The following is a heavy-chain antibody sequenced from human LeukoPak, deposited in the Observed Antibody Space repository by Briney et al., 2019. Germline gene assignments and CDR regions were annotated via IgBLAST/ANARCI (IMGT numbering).Heavy chain of an antibody. V-gene: IGHV4-4*07. Sequence: TSETLSPTCTVSGGSISSYYWSWIRQPAGKGLEWIGRIYTSGSTNYNPSLKSRVTMSVDTSKNQFSLKLSSVTAADTAVYYCAREPVRASMFDPWGQGTLVTVSS. D-gene: IGHD3-10*01. CDR2: IYTSGST. J-gene: IGHJ5*02. CDR1: GGSISSYY. CDR3: AREPVRASMFDP.